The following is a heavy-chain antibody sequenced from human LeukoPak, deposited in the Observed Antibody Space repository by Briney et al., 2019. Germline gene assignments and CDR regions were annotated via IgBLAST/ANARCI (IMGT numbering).Heavy chain of an antibody. CDR2: IRSETDGGTT. Sequence: GGSLILSCAASGFSFSNAWMSWVRQAPGKGLEWVGHIRSETDGGTTDYAAPLKGRFTISRDDSKNTLYLQMNSLKTDDTAVYYCTTAAFDWGQGTLVTVSS. CDR1: GFSFSNAW. V-gene: IGHV3-15*01. CDR3: TTAAFD. J-gene: IGHJ1*01.